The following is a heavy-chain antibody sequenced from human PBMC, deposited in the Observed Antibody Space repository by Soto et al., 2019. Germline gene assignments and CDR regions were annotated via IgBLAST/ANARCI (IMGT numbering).Heavy chain of an antibody. Sequence: ASVKVSCKASGCTFTKYRISWVRQAPGQGLEWMGYNRNYAQKLQGRVTMTTDTATSTAYMELRSLRSDDTAVYYCARDRLPLGELSPGEYWGQGTVVTVSS. CDR2: NR. CDR1: GCTFTKYR. CDR3: ARDRLPLGELSPGEY. J-gene: IGHJ4*02. D-gene: IGHD3-16*02. V-gene: IGHV1-18*01.